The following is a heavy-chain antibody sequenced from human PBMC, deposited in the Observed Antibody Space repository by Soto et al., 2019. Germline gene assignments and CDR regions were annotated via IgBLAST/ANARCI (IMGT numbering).Heavy chain of an antibody. CDR3: ARGITMILVVQGDAPDKYYFDS. Sequence: PSETLSLTCAVYGGSFSGHYWSWIRQPPGKGLEWIGEINHSGSTNQNPSLKSRVTISVDTSKNQFSLKLKSVTAADTAVYYCARGITMILVVQGDAPDKYYFDSWGQGTQVTVSS. J-gene: IGHJ4*02. CDR1: GGSFSGHY. V-gene: IGHV4-34*01. CDR2: INHSGST. D-gene: IGHD3-22*01.